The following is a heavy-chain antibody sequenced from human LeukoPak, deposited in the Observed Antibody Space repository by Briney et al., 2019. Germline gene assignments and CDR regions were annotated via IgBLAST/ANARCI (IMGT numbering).Heavy chain of an antibody. CDR3: ARGISMVRGVNY. Sequence: ASVKVSCKASGYTLTGYYMHWVRQAPGQGLEWMGWINPNSGGTNYAQKFQGRVTMTRATSISTAYMELTSLRSDDTAVYYCARGISMVRGVNYWGQGTLVPSPQ. V-gene: IGHV1-2*02. D-gene: IGHD3-10*01. J-gene: IGHJ4*02. CDR1: GYTLTGYY. CDR2: INPNSGGT.